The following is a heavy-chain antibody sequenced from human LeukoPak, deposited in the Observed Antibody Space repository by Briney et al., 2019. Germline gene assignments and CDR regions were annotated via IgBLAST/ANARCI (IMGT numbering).Heavy chain of an antibody. CDR2: IIPILGIA. D-gene: IGHD6-19*01. CDR3: ARDRYSSGWSSDPEDYYYYGMDV. V-gene: IGHV1-69*04. Sequence: GASVKVSCKASGGTFSSYAISWVRQAPGQGLEWMGRIIPILGIANYAQKFQGRVTITADKSTSTAYMELSSLRSEDTAVYYCARDRYSSGWSSDPEDYYYYGMDVWGQGTTVTVSS. J-gene: IGHJ6*02. CDR1: GGTFSSYA.